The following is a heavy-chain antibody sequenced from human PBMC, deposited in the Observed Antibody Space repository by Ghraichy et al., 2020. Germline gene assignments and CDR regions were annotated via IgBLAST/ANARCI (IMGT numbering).Heavy chain of an antibody. D-gene: IGHD3-9*01. V-gene: IGHV3-66*02. CDR3: ARLNQEGRYFDWLLRDWYFDL. Sequence: GGSLRLSCAASGFTVSSNYMSWVRQAPGKGLEWVSVIYSGGSTYYADSVKGRFTISRDNSKNTLYLQMNSLRAEDTAVYYCARLNQEGRYFDWLLRDWYFDLWGRGTLVTVSS. CDR1: GFTVSSNY. J-gene: IGHJ2*01. CDR2: IYSGGST.